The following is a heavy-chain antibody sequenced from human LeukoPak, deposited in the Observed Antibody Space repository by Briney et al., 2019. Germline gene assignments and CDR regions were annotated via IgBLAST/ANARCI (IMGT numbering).Heavy chain of an antibody. J-gene: IGHJ4*02. CDR3: ARAPSSLRYFDWLLLNFDY. V-gene: IGHV1-18*01. Sequence: ASVKVSCKASGYTFTSYGISWARQAPGQGLEWMGWISAYNGNTNYAQKLQGRVTMTTDTSTSTAYMELRSLRSDDTAVYYCARAPSSLRYFDWLLLNFDYWGQGTLVTVSS. CDR2: ISAYNGNT. CDR1: GYTFTSYG. D-gene: IGHD3-9*01.